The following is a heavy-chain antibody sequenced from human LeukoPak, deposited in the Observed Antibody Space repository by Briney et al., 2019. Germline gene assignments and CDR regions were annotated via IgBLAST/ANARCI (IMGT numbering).Heavy chain of an antibody. CDR2: INSDGSTI. CDR3: ARSGLSRFGF. D-gene: IGHD2/OR15-2a*01. V-gene: IGHV3-74*01. CDR1: GFTLSTYW. J-gene: IGHJ4*02. Sequence: GGSLRLSCAVSGFTLSTYWMHWVRQAPGKGLEWVSRINSDGSTINYADSVKGRFTISRDNSRNTLYLQMNSLRAEDTAVYYCARSGLSRFGFWGQGTLVTVSS.